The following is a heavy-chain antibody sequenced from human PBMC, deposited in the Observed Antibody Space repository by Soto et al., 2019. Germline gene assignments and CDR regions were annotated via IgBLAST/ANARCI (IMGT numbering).Heavy chain of an antibody. CDR2: ISYDGSNK. D-gene: IGHD4-4*01. CDR3: AIDGSNSRDYYGMDV. J-gene: IGHJ6*02. Sequence: QVQLVESGGGVVQPGRSLRLSCAASGFTFSSYGMHWVRQAPGKGLEWVAVISYDGSNKYYADSVKGRFTISRDNSKNTLYQQMNNLRAEDTAVYYCAIDGSNSRDYYGMDVWGQGTTVTVSS. CDR1: GFTFSSYG. V-gene: IGHV3-30*03.